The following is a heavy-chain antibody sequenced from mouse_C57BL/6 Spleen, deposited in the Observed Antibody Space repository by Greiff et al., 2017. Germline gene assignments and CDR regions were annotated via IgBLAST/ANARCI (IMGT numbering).Heavy chain of an antibody. V-gene: IGHV1-54*01. D-gene: IGHD1-1*01. Sequence: QVQLKQSGAELVRPGTSVTVSCKASGYAFTNYLIEWVKRRPGQGLEWIGVINTGSGGTNYNEKFKGKATLTADKSSSTAYMQLSSLTSEDSAVYFCARSGITTVPYYFDYWGQGTTLSVSS. CDR2: INTGSGGT. CDR1: GYAFTNYL. J-gene: IGHJ2*01. CDR3: ARSGITTVPYYFDY.